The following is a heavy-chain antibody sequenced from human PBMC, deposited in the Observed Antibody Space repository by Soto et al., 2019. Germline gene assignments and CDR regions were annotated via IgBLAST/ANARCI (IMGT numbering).Heavy chain of an antibody. Sequence: QVQLVQSGAEVKKPGSSGKVSCKASGGTFSSYAISWVRQAPGQGLEWMGGIIPIFGTANYAQKFQGRVTITADESTSTAYMELSSLRSEDTAVYYCARDSGYCSGGSCYSSAFDIWGQGTMVTVSS. D-gene: IGHD2-15*01. CDR1: GGTFSSYA. CDR3: ARDSGYCSGGSCYSSAFDI. V-gene: IGHV1-69*01. J-gene: IGHJ3*02. CDR2: IIPIFGTA.